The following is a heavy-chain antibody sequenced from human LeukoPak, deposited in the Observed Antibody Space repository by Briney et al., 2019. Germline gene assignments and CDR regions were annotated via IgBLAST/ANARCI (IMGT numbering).Heavy chain of an antibody. Sequence: GKPLRLSCAASGFTFSSYGMHWVRQAPGKGLEWVAAISYDGSDKYYTDSVKGRFTISRVNSENTLYLQMNSLRAEDSAVYYCARRQGSYFDTSGYFYGWGQGTLVTVSS. J-gene: IGHJ4*02. CDR2: ISYDGSDK. CDR1: GFTFSSYG. V-gene: IGHV3-30*03. CDR3: ARRQGSYFDTSGYFYG. D-gene: IGHD3-22*01.